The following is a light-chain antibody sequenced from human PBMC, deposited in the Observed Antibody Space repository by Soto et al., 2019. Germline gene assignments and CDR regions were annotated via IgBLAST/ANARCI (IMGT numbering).Light chain of an antibody. CDR2: TTS. CDR3: QQLNSYPIT. CDR1: QSVRSW. Sequence: DILLTQSPATLSSSVGDRAXXXXXASQSVRSWLAWYQQKPGTAPKLLIYTTSSRETGVPARFSGSGSGTDFTLTISSLEPEDFATYYCQQLNSYPITFGQGTRLEIK. V-gene: IGKV1-5*01. J-gene: IGKJ5*01.